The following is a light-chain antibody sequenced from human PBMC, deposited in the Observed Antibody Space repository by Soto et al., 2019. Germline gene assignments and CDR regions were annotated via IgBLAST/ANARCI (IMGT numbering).Light chain of an antibody. Sequence: QSALTQPASVSGSPGQSITISCTGTSSDVGSYNYVSWYQQHPGKAPKLMIYEVSDRPSGISSRFSGSKSGNTASLTISGLQTEDEVDYYCSSYTSSSTLFGTGTKVTVL. CDR3: SSYTSSSTL. J-gene: IGLJ1*01. CDR1: SSDVGSYNY. CDR2: EVS. V-gene: IGLV2-14*01.